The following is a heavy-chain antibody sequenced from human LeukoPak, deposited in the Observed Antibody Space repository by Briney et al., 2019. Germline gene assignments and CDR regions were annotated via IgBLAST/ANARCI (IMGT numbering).Heavy chain of an antibody. CDR2: INHSGST. Sequence: SETLSLTCAVYGGSFSGYYWSWIRQPPGKGLEWIGEINHSGSTNYNPSLKSRVTISVDTSKNQFSLKLSSVTAADTAVYYCARDGGYCSGGSCYDNWVDYWGQGTLVTVSS. V-gene: IGHV4-34*01. CDR3: ARDGGYCSGGSCYDNWVDY. D-gene: IGHD2-15*01. J-gene: IGHJ4*02. CDR1: GGSFSGYY.